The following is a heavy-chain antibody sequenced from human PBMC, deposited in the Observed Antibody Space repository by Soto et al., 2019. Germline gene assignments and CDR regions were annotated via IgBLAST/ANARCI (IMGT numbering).Heavy chain of an antibody. CDR1: GYTFTSYD. D-gene: IGHD2-8*02. Sequence: VQLVQSGAEVKKPGASVKVSCKASGYTFTSYDINWVRRAPGLELEWVGWMSPNSGNTYYAQKFQGRVTMTRDTSISTAYMELSSLRSEDTAVYYCARGPGPDFWGQGTLVTVSS. J-gene: IGHJ4*02. V-gene: IGHV1-8*01. CDR2: MSPNSGNT. CDR3: ARGPGPDF.